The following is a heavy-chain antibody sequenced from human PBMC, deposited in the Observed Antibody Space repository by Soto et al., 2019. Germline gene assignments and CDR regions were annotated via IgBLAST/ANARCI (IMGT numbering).Heavy chain of an antibody. CDR2: ISGSGGST. D-gene: IGHD4-4*01. Sequence: PGGSLRLSCAASGFTFSSYAMSWVRQAPGKGLEWVSAISGSGGSTYYADSVKGRFTISRDNSKNTLYLQMNSLRAEDTAVYYCAKAKSATVTTGPYYHYYGMDVWGQGTTVTVSS. J-gene: IGHJ6*02. CDR1: GFTFSSYA. V-gene: IGHV3-23*01. CDR3: AKAKSATVTTGPYYHYYGMDV.